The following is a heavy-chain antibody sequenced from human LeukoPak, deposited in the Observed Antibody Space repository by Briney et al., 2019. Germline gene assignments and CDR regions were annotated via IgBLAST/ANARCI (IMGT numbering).Heavy chain of an antibody. CDR2: ISSSSSYI. D-gene: IGHD3-10*01. J-gene: IGHJ6*02. V-gene: IGHV3-21*01. Sequence: GGSLRLSCAASGFTFSSYSMNWVRQAPGKGLEWVSSISSSSSYIYYADSVKGRFTISRDNAKNSLYLQMNSLRAEDTAVYYCARDGESYYYYGMDVWGQGTTVTVSS. CDR3: ARDGESYYYYGMDV. CDR1: GFTFSSYS.